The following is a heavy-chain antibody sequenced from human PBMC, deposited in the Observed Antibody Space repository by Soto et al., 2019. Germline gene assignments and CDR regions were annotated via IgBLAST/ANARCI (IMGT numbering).Heavy chain of an antibody. V-gene: IGHV1-69*13. J-gene: IGHJ6*02. CDR3: ARDGDYGDYRYYYYGMDV. D-gene: IGHD4-17*01. CDR2: IIPIFGTA. Sequence: ASVKVSCKASGGTFSSYAISWVRQAPGQGLEWMGGIIPIFGTANYAQKFQGRVTITADEPTSTAYMELSSLRSEDTAVYYCARDGDYGDYRYYYYGMDVWGQGTTVTVSS. CDR1: GGTFSSYA.